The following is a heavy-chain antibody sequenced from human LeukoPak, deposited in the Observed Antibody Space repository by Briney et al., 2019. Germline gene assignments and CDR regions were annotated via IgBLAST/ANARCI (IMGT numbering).Heavy chain of an antibody. J-gene: IGHJ4*02. D-gene: IGHD5-12*01. CDR3: ARDGSDSGYDY. CDR2: INPTSGGT. CDR1: GYTFTGYY. V-gene: IGHV1-2*02. Sequence: ASVKVSCKASGYTFTGYYMHWVRQAPGQRLEWMGWINPTSGGTNYTQKFQGRVTMTRDTSNSTAYMELSRLRSDDTAVYYCARDGSDSGYDYWGQGTLVTVSS.